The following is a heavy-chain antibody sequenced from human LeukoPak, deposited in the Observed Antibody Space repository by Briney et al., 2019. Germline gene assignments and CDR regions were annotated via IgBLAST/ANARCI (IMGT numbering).Heavy chain of an antibody. D-gene: IGHD3-22*01. Sequence: PSETLSLTCTVSGYSTSSGFYWGWIRQPPGKGREWIGTMNHSGTTYYNASLTSRLTIAVDTSEKPFSLKVNSVTAADTAVYYCARANYYDSSGYSRGAFDIWGQGTMVTVSS. CDR1: GYSTSSGFY. V-gene: IGHV4-38-2*02. CDR2: MNHSGTT. J-gene: IGHJ3*02. CDR3: ARANYYDSSGYSRGAFDI.